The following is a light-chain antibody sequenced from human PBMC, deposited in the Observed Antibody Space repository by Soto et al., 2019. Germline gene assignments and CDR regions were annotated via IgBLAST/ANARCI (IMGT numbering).Light chain of an antibody. J-gene: IGKJ1*01. Sequence: DIQMTPSPSTLSASVGDRVTITCRASQTISSWLAWYQQKPGKAPKLLISDASRLESGVPSRFSGSGSGTEFTLTISSLQPDDFATYYCQQYNSYSPWTFGQGTKVDIK. CDR3: QQYNSYSPWT. V-gene: IGKV1-5*01. CDR1: QTISSW. CDR2: DAS.